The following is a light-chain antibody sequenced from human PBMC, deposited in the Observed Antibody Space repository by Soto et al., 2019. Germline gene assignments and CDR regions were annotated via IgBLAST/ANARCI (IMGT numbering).Light chain of an antibody. Sequence: VLAHPPSVSGAPGQRVTISCTGSSSNIGAGYDVHWYQQLPGTAPKLLIYGNSNRPSGVPDRFSGSKSGTSASLAITGLQAEHEADYYCQYYDSSLSGKVFGTGTKLTVL. CDR1: SSNIGAGYD. J-gene: IGLJ1*01. CDR3: QYYDSSLSGKV. V-gene: IGLV1-40*01. CDR2: GNS.